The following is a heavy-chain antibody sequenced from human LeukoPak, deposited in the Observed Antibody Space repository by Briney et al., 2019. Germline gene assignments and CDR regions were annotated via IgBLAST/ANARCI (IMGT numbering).Heavy chain of an antibody. Sequence: GGSLRLSCAASGFTFSSHWMSWVRQTPGKGLERVATIKQDGSEKYYADSLNGRFTTSRDNTRNSLSLQMNSLRAEDTGIYYCARDFGRPTTFDYWGQGTLVTVSS. CDR1: GFTFSSHW. V-gene: IGHV3-7*03. D-gene: IGHD3-3*01. CDR3: ARDFGRPTTFDY. CDR2: IKQDGSEK. J-gene: IGHJ4*02.